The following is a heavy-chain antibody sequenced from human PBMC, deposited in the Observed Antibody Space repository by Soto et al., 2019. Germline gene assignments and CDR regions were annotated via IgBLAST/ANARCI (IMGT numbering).Heavy chain of an antibody. CDR1: GYSFTLYW. CDR3: ARLTGPRYSYGFVDY. Sequence: GASLNISCKGSGYSFTLYWIGWVRQKTGKGLEWMGIIYPGDSDTRYSPSFQGQVTISADKSISTAYLQWSSLKASDTAMYYCARLTGPRYSYGFVDYWGQGTLVTVSS. J-gene: IGHJ4*02. CDR2: IYPGDSDT. V-gene: IGHV5-51*01. D-gene: IGHD5-18*01.